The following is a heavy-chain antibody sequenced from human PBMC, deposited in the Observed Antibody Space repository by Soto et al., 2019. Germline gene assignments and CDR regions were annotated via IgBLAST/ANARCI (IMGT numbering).Heavy chain of an antibody. CDR3: ARGTYSSKTDFDY. CDR1: GFSFSDYY. J-gene: IGHJ4*02. Sequence: GSLRLSCAASGFSFSDYYMTWIRQAPGSGLEWVSYISSSSGTISYANSVKGRFTISRDNAQKSLYLQMSSLRAEDTAVYYCARGTYSSKTDFDYWGQGTLVTVSS. D-gene: IGHD6-13*01. V-gene: IGHV3-11*01. CDR2: ISSSSGTI.